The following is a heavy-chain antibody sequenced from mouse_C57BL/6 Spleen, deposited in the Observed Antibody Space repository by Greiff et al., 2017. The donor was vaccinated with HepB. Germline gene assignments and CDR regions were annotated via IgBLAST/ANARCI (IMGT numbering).Heavy chain of an antibody. J-gene: IGHJ4*01. CDR2: IDPSDSYT. CDR3: ARKHLWYYAMDY. D-gene: IGHD1-1*02. CDR1: GYTFTSYW. V-gene: IGHV1-69*01. Sequence: QVQLQQPGAELVMPGASVKLSCKASGYTFTSYWMHWVKQRPGQGLEWIGEIDPSDSYTNYNQKFKGKSTLTVDKSSSTAYMQLSSLTSEDSAVYYGARKHLWYYAMDYWGQGTSVTVSS.